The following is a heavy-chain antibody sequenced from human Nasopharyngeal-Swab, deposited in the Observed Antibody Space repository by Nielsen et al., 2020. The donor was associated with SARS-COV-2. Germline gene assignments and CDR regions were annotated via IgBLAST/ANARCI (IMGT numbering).Heavy chain of an antibody. D-gene: IGHD2-15*01. CDR2: IKQDGSEE. CDR3: ARWAGRDAFDI. Sequence: GGSLRLSCAASGFTFSSYWMSWVRQAPGKGLEWVANIKQDGSEEYYVDSVKGRFTISRDNAKNSLYLQMNSLRAEDTAVYYCARWAGRDAFDIWGQGTMVTVSS. CDR1: GFTFSSYW. V-gene: IGHV3-7*01. J-gene: IGHJ3*02.